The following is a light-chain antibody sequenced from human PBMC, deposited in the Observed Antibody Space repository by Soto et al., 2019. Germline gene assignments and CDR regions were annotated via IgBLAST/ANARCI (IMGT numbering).Light chain of an antibody. J-gene: IGKJ1*01. V-gene: IGKV3-20*01. CDR2: DAS. Sequence: EIALTQSPGTLSLSPGERATLSCRASQSISSFYLAWYQQTPGQAPRLLIYDASSRAAGIPDRFSGGGSGTDFTLTISRLEPEDFGVYYCQQYGGSPRTFGQGTKVDI. CDR1: QSISSFY. CDR3: QQYGGSPRT.